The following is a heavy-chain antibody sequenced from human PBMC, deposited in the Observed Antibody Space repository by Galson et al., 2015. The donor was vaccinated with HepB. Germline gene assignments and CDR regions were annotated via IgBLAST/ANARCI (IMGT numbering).Heavy chain of an antibody. D-gene: IGHD2-21*02. CDR1: GYTFTSYY. Sequence: SVKVSCKASGYTFTSYYMHWVRQAPGQGLEWMGIINPSGGSTSYAQKFQGRVTMTRDTSTSTVYMELSSLRSEDTAVYYCARVISGGDRGPYFQHRGQGTLVTVSS. J-gene: IGHJ1*01. CDR3: ARVISGGDRGPYFQH. V-gene: IGHV1-46*01. CDR2: INPSGGST.